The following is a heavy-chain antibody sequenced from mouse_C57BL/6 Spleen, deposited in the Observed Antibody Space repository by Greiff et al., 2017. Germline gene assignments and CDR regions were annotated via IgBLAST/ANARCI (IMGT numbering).Heavy chain of an antibody. CDR2: IDPANGNT. D-gene: IGHD1-1*01. Sequence: VQLQQSVAELVRPGASVKLSCTASGYNIKNSYMHWVKQRPEQGLEWIGRIDPANGNTKYAPKFQGKATITADTSSNTAYLQLSSLTSEDTANYFCARSITTVAYFDYWGQGTTLTVSA. J-gene: IGHJ2*01. CDR1: GYNIKNSY. V-gene: IGHV14-3*01. CDR3: ARSITTVAYFDY.